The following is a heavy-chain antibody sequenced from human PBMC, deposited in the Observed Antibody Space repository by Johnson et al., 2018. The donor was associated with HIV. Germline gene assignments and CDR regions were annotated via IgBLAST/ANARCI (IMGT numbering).Heavy chain of an antibody. V-gene: IGHV3-30*04. Sequence: QVQLVESGGGLVQPGRSLRLSCAASGFTFSSYAMHWVRQAPGKGLEWVAVISYDGSNKYYPDSVKGRFTNSRDNSKNTLYLQMKSLRVEDTALYYCSKDTDSSSWVGGAFDIWGQGTMVTVSS. D-gene: IGHD6-13*01. CDR2: ISYDGSNK. CDR3: SKDTDSSSWVGGAFDI. CDR1: GFTFSSYA. J-gene: IGHJ3*02.